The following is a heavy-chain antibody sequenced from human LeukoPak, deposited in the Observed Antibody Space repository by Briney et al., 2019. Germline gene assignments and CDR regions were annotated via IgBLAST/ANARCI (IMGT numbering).Heavy chain of an antibody. J-gene: IGHJ4*02. CDR2: IWYDGSNK. CDR3: ARESPRSYYFDY. CDR1: GFTFSSYG. D-gene: IGHD1-26*01. V-gene: IGHV3-33*01. Sequence: GRSLRLSCAASGFTFSSYGMHWVRQAPGKGLEWVAVIWYDGSNKYYADSVKGRFTISRDNSKNTLYLQMNSLRAEDTAVYYCARESPRSYYFDYRGQGTLVTVSS.